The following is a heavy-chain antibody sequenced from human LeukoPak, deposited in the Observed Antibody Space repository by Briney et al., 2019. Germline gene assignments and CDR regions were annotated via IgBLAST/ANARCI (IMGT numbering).Heavy chain of an antibody. CDR3: SHKSSSDNDS. CDR1: GFTFSNAW. Sequence: PGGSLRLSCAASGFTFSNAWMSWVRQAPGKGLEWVGRIKSKTDGGTTDYAAPVKGRFTISRDDSKNTLYLQMKSLKTEDTAICYCSHKSSSDNDSWGQGTLVTVSS. CDR2: IKSKTDGGTT. V-gene: IGHV3-15*01. D-gene: IGHD3-22*01. J-gene: IGHJ4*02.